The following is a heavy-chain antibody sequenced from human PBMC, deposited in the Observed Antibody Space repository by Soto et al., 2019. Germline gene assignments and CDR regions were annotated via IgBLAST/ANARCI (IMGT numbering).Heavy chain of an antibody. V-gene: IGHV3-64*02. D-gene: IGHD3-22*01. J-gene: IGHJ5*02. CDR1: GFTFSSYA. CDR2: IRSNGGST. Sequence: EVQLVESGEGLVQPGGSLRLSCAASGFTFSSYAMHWVRQAPGKGLEYVSAIRSNGGSTYYADSVKGRFTISRDNAKNTLDLHMGSLRAEDMAVYYGARGLRDSSGQHYARPNWFDPWGQGTLVTVSS. CDR3: ARGLRDSSGQHYARPNWFDP.